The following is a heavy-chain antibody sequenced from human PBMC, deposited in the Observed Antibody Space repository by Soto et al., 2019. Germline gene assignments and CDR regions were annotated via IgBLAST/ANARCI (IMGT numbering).Heavy chain of an antibody. CDR2: ISSSSGST. V-gene: IGHV3-23*01. Sequence: EVQLLESGGGLVQPGGSLRLSCAASGFTFSNYAMNWVRQAPGKGLEWVSTISSSSGSTYYADSVKGRFTISRDNSKNFLDPHMNSLRGDDTAGYDCSKVGSERYSCQQAEFWGQGTLVTISS. D-gene: IGHD5-12*01. J-gene: IGHJ4*02. CDR1: GFTFSNYA. CDR3: SKVGSERYSCQQAEF.